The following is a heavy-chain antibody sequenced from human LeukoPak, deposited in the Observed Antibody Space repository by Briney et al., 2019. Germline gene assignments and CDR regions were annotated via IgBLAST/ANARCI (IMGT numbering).Heavy chain of an antibody. D-gene: IGHD6-13*01. Sequence: SETLSLTCTVSGGSISSGGYYWSWIRQHPGKGLEWIGYIYYSGSTYYNLSLKSRVTISVDRSKNQFSLKLSSVTAADTAVYYCARGRKEGAYSSSWYGALGYWGQGTLVTVSS. J-gene: IGHJ4*02. CDR3: ARGRKEGAYSSSWYGALGY. V-gene: IGHV4-31*03. CDR1: GGSISSGGYY. CDR2: IYYSGST.